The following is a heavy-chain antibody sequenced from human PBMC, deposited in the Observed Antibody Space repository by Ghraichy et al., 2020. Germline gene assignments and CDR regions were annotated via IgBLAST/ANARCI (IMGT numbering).Heavy chain of an antibody. CDR2: INHSGST. J-gene: IGHJ4*02. Sequence: SETLSLTCAVYGGSFSGYYWSWIRQPPGKGLEWIGEINHSGSTNYNPSLKSRVTISVDTSKNQFSLKLSSVTAADTAVYYCARSQRTGYSKYYFDYWGQGTLVTVSS. CDR1: GGSFSGYY. D-gene: IGHD6-13*01. CDR3: ARSQRTGYSKYYFDY. V-gene: IGHV4-34*01.